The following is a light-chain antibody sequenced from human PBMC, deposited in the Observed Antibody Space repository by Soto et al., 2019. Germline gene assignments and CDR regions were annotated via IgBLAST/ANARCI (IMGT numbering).Light chain of an antibody. CDR2: DTS. Sequence: EIVLTQSPATLSLSPGDIATLSCRASQRIGTYLAWYQQKAGQAPSLLIYDTSNRATGIPTRFSGSGSWTDFVLTFSSLESEYFAVFFCQHRSNSPPTWTFGQGTKVESK. V-gene: IGKV3-11*01. J-gene: IGKJ1*01. CDR3: QHRSNSPPTWT. CDR1: QRIGTY.